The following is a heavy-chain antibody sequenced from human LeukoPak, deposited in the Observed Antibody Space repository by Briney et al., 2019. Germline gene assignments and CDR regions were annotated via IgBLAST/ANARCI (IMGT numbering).Heavy chain of an antibody. V-gene: IGHV6-1*01. CDR2: TYYRSKWYN. Sequence: SQTLSLTCAISGDSVSSNSAAWNWIRQSPSRGLERLGRTYYRSKWYNDYAVSVKSRITINPDTSKNQFSLQLNSVTPEDTAVYYCARGPPMDYDSSGYCYDAFDIWGQGTMVTVSS. J-gene: IGHJ3*02. D-gene: IGHD3-22*01. CDR3: ARGPPMDYDSSGYCYDAFDI. CDR1: GDSVSSNSAA.